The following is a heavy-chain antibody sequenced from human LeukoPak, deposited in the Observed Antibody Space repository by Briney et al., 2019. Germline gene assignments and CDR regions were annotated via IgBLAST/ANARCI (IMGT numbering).Heavy chain of an antibody. Sequence: GGSLRLSCAASGFTFSSYWMSWVRQAPGKGLEWVANIKQDGSEKYYVDSVKGRFTISRDDAKNSLYLQMNSLRAEDTAVYYCARDRYYYDSSGYYQSGVIYYYNYYMDVWGKGTTVTVSS. V-gene: IGHV3-7*01. CDR1: GFTFSSYW. CDR3: ARDRYYYDSSGYYQSGVIYYYNYYMDV. CDR2: IKQDGSEK. D-gene: IGHD3-22*01. J-gene: IGHJ6*03.